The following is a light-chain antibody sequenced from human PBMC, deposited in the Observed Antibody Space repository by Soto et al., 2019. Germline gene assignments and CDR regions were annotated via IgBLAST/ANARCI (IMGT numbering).Light chain of an antibody. V-gene: IGKV3-15*01. Sequence: EIVMTQSPATLSVSPGERVTLSCRASESLSTYLAWYQQKPGRAPRLLIYGASTKATGIPARFSGSGSATEFSLTISSLQSEDFTVYYCQSYNDWPFTFGQGTKLEI. CDR2: GAS. CDR1: ESLSTY. J-gene: IGKJ2*01. CDR3: QSYNDWPFT.